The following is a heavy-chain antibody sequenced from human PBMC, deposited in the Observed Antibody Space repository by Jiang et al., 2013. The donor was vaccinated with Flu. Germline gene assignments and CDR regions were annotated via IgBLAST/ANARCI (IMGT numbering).Heavy chain of an antibody. J-gene: IGHJ4*02. CDR1: GYSFTSYW. D-gene: IGHD6-19*01. Sequence: GAEVKKPGESLKISCKGSGYSFTSYWIGWVRQMSGKGLEWMGIIYPGDSDTRYSPSFQGQVTISADKSISTAYLQWSSLKASDTAMYYCARRGSRRIAVAGVGYDYWGQGTLVTVSS. V-gene: IGHV5-51*01. CDR2: IYPGDSDT. CDR3: ARRGSRRIAVAGVGYDY.